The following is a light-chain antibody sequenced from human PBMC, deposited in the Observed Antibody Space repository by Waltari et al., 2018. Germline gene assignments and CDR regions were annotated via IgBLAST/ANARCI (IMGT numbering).Light chain of an antibody. CDR2: KTF. CDR1: SSYIRTNP. CDR3: AVWDDSLNGHI. V-gene: IGLV1-44*01. J-gene: IGLJ1*01. Sequence: QSILTQPPAASGPPGQRVTFPCSGHSSYIRTNPFTWYQHLPGTAPNLLNQKTFPRPSGVPDRFSGAKSGTAASLAISGLQSEDEADYYCAVWDDSLNGHIFGTGTKVTVL.